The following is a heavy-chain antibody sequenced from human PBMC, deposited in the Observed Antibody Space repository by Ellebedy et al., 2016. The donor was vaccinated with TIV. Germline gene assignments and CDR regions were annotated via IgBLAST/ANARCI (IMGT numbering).Heavy chain of an antibody. CDR2: ISGGGAAT. CDR1: AFTFSSYA. V-gene: IGHV3-23*01. CDR3: AKRPSPFGVVS. D-gene: IGHD3-3*01. J-gene: IGHJ4*02. Sequence: GGSLRLXCAASAFTFSSYAMSWVRQAPGRGLEWVSTISGGGAATYYADSVKGRFTISRDNSKNTLYLQMNSLRAEDTAVYYCAKRPSPFGVVSWGQGTLVTVSS.